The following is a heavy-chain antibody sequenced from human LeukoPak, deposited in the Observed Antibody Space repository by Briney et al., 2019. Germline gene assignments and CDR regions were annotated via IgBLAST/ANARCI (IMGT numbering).Heavy chain of an antibody. Sequence: PSETLSLTCTVSGGSISSSSYYWGWIRQPPGKGLEWIGSIYYSGSTYYNPSLKSRVTISVDTSKNQFSLKLSSVTAADTAVYYCARHENSRGRGDYWGQGTLVTVSS. D-gene: IGHD2-21*01. CDR1: GGSISSSSYY. V-gene: IGHV4-39*01. J-gene: IGHJ4*02. CDR3: ARHENSRGRGDY. CDR2: IYYSGST.